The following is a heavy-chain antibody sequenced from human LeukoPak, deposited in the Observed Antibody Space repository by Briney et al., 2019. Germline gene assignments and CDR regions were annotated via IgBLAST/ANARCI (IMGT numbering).Heavy chain of an antibody. CDR1: GGFISSYY. CDR2: IYTSGST. CDR3: ARDVRMVADYYSYMDV. J-gene: IGHJ6*03. D-gene: IGHD2-8*01. Sequence: SETLSLICTVSGGFISSYYWSWIRQPAAKGLEGIGRIYTSGSTNYNPSLKSRVTMSVATSKTQYSLKLSSVTAADTAVYYCARDVRMVADYYSYMDVWGKGTTVTVSS. V-gene: IGHV4-4*07.